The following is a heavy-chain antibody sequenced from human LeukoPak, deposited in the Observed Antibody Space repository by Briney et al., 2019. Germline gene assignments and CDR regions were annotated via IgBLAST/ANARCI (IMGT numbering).Heavy chain of an antibody. CDR2: ISAYNGHA. D-gene: IGHD5-18*01. V-gene: IGHV1-18*01. J-gene: IGHJ4*02. CDR1: GYTFTSYG. Sequence: ASVKVSCKASGYTFTSYGITWVRQAPGQGLEWKGWISAYNGHANYAQKVQGRVTMTTDTSTSTAYMELRSLRSDDTAIYYCARQVDTTMALPDYWGQGTLVTVSS. CDR3: ARQVDTTMALPDY.